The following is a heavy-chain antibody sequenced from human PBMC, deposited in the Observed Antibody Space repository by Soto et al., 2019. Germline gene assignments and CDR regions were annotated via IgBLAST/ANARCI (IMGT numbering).Heavy chain of an antibody. CDR2: IWYDGSKK. D-gene: IGHD4-17*01. J-gene: IGHJ3*02. CDR1: GFTFSGFG. V-gene: IGHV3-33*01. Sequence: QVQLVESGGGVVQPGTSLRLSCEASGFTFSGFGMHWVRQAPGKGLEWVAVIWYDGSKKYYADCVKGRFTISRDNSKNALHLQMNSLRAEDTAVYYCARGRGGSYGGNSAHFDIWGQGTLVTVSS. CDR3: ARGRGGSYGGNSAHFDI.